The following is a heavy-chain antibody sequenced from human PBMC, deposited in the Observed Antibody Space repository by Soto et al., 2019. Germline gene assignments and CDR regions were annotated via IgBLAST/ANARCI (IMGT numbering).Heavy chain of an antibody. V-gene: IGHV4-30-2*01. CDR3: ARAGGLGAVAVDS. CDR2: LYHSGST. D-gene: IGHD6-19*01. J-gene: IGHJ4*02. Sequence: SETLSLTCAVSGGSISSGGSSWSWIRQPPGKGLEWIGYLYHSGSTYYNPSLKSRITISVDRSKNQFSLKLSSVTAADTAVYYCARAGGLGAVAVDSWGQGTLVTVSS. CDR1: GGSISSGGSS.